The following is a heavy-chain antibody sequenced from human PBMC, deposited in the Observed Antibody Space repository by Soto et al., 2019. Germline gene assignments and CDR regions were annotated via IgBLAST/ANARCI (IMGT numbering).Heavy chain of an antibody. CDR1: GYTFTSYD. Sequence: QVQLVQSGAEVKKPGASVKVSCKASGYTFTSYDINWVRQATGQGLEWMGWMNPNSGNTGYAQKFQGRVTMTRNTSISTAYMELSSLRSEETAVYYCARVTGGYCSGGSCYYYYMDVWGKGTTVTVSS. CDR3: ARVTGGYCSGGSCYYYYMDV. D-gene: IGHD2-15*01. J-gene: IGHJ6*03. V-gene: IGHV1-8*01. CDR2: MNPNSGNT.